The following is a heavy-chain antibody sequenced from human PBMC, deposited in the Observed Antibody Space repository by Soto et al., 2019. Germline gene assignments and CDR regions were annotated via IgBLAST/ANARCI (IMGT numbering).Heavy chain of an antibody. J-gene: IGHJ4*02. V-gene: IGHV6-1*01. CDR2: TYYRSKWYS. D-gene: IGHD6-19*01. CDR1: GDSVSSTSAA. Sequence: SQTLSLTCAISGDSVSSTSAAWSWVRQSPSRGLEWLGRTYYRSKWYSDYAVSVKSRITINPDTSKNQYSLQLNSVTPEDTAVYYCARGSYYSGWVWGQGTLVTVSS. CDR3: ARGSYYSGWV.